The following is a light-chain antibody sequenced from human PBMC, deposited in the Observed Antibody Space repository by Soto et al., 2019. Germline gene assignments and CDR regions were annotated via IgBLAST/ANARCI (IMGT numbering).Light chain of an antibody. CDR2: RNN. CDR3: AAWDDSLGGFYV. CDR1: SSNIGAGYD. J-gene: IGLJ1*01. V-gene: IGLV1-47*01. Sequence: QSVLTQPPSVSGAPGQTITISCTGSSSNIGAGYDVHWYQQLPGTAPTNLLYRNNQRPSGVPDRFSGSKSGTSASLVISGLRSEDEAEYYCAAWDDSLGGFYVFGTGTKVTVL.